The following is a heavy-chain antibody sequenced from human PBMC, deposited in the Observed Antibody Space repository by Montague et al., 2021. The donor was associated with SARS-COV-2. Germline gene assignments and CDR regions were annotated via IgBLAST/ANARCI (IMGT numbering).Heavy chain of an antibody. Sequence: SETLPLTCTVSGDSISSSSYNWGWIRQPPGKGLEWIGSVHYSGRPYYNPSLKGRVTIYVDTSKNQLSLKLSSVTAADTAVYYCTRHVHMTWPEPSPGFDYWGQGTLVTVSS. J-gene: IGHJ4*02. D-gene: IGHD1-1*01. CDR2: VHYSGRP. CDR1: GDSISSSSYN. V-gene: IGHV4-39*01. CDR3: TRHVHMTWPEPSPGFDY.